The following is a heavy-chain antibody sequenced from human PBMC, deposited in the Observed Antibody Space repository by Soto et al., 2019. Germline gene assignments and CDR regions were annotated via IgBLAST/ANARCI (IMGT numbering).Heavy chain of an antibody. CDR1: GGTFSSYA. CDR3: ATYVMPDPGVYDAFAI. J-gene: IGHJ3*02. Sequence: QVQLVQSGAEVKKPGSSVKVSCKASGGTFSSYAISWVRQAPGQGLEWMGGIIPIFGTANYAQKFQGRVTITADESTSTAYMELSSLRSEDTAVYDCATYVMPDPGVYDAFAIWGQGTMVTVSS. CDR2: IIPIFGTA. V-gene: IGHV1-69*01. D-gene: IGHD3-10*02.